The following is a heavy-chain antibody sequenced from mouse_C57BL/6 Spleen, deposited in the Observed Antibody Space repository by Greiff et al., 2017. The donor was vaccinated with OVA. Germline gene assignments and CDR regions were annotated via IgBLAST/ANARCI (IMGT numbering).Heavy chain of an antibody. CDR1: GFTFSDYY. J-gene: IGHJ1*03. CDR2: INYDGSST. D-gene: IGHD4-1*01. CDR3: ARCGNWDWYFDV. Sequence: DVKLVESEGGLAQPGSSMKLSCTASGFTFSDYYMAWVRQVPEKGLEWVANINYDGSSTYYLDSLKSRFIISRDNAKNILYLQMSSLKSEDTATYYCARCGNWDWYFDVWGTGTTVTVSS. V-gene: IGHV5-16*01.